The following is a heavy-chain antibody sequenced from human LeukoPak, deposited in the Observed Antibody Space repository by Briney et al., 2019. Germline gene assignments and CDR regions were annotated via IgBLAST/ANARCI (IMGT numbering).Heavy chain of an antibody. D-gene: IGHD1-26*01. CDR3: ARDRWNVGATTNWFDP. J-gene: IGHJ5*02. Sequence: PGGSLRLSCAASGFTFSSYAMHWVRQAPGKGLEWVAVISYDGSNKYYADSVKGRFTISRDNSKNTLYLQMNSLRAEDTAVYYCARDRWNVGATTNWFDPWGQGTLVTVSS. V-gene: IGHV3-30*04. CDR1: GFTFSSYA. CDR2: ISYDGSNK.